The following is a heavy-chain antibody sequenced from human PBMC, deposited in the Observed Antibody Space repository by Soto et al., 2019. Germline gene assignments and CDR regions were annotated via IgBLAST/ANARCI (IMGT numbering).Heavy chain of an antibody. Sequence: ASVKVSCKASGYTFTSYYMHWVRQAHGQGLEWMGIINPSGGSTSYAQKFQGRVTMTRDTSTSTVYMELSSLRSEDTAVYYCARDNDFWSGYGPYYYGMDVWGQGTTVTVSS. CDR3: ARDNDFWSGYGPYYYGMDV. CDR1: GYTFTSYY. V-gene: IGHV1-46*01. D-gene: IGHD3-3*01. J-gene: IGHJ6*02. CDR2: INPSGGST.